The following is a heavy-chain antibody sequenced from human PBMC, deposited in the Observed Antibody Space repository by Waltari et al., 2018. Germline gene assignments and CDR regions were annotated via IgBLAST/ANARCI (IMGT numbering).Heavy chain of an antibody. D-gene: IGHD5-18*01. CDR1: GFRFGDYW. V-gene: IGHV3-74*01. CDR2: INVDGGYI. CDR3: ARKAGSGYPYGPFYYDN. J-gene: IGHJ4*02. Sequence: EVHLAESGGGVVQPGGSLRLSCAGSGFRFGDYWMHWGRQAPGKGLEWVSRINVDGGYISYGDSVKGRFTISRDNAKNTVFLQLNSLRAEDTAVYYCARKAGSGYPYGPFYYDNWGQGTLVTVSS.